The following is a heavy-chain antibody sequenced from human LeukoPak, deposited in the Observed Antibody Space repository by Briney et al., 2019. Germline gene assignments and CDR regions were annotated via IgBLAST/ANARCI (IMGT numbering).Heavy chain of an antibody. CDR2: INSDGSST. V-gene: IGHV3-74*01. CDR3: ARGFHRRLYDSSAYYSY. D-gene: IGHD3-22*01. Sequence: QPGGSLRLSCAASGFTFSSYWMHWVRQAPGKGLVWVSRINSDGSSTSYADSVKGRFTISRENAKNSLYLQMNSLRAEDTAVYYCARGFHRRLYDSSAYYSYWGQGTQVTVSS. J-gene: IGHJ4*02. CDR1: GFTFSSYW.